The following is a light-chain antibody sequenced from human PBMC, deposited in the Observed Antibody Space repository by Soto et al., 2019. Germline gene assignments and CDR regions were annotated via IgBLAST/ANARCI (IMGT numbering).Light chain of an antibody. CDR1: SSDIGRYKL. Sequence: QCALTQPASVSGSPGQSITISCIGTSSDIGRYKLVSWYQHHPGKAPKLIIYEVTKRPSGVSNRFSASKSCNTASLTISRLQAEDEADYYCSSFAGSTPYVSRNGTTVIVL. V-gene: IGLV2-23*02. J-gene: IGLJ1*01. CDR3: SSFAGSTPYV. CDR2: EVT.